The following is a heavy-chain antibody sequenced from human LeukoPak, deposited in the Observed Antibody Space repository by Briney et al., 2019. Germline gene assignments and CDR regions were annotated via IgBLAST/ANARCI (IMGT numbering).Heavy chain of an antibody. J-gene: IGHJ4*02. CDR3: ARPSAAGPYFDY. V-gene: IGHV3-74*01. CDR2: INTDGRST. D-gene: IGHD6-13*01. Sequence: PGGSLRLSCAASGSTFSSYWMHWVRQAPGKGLVWVSHINTDGRSTGHADSVKGRFTISRDNAKNTLYLQMNSLRAEDTAVYYCARPSAAGPYFDYWGQGTLVTVSS. CDR1: GSTFSSYW.